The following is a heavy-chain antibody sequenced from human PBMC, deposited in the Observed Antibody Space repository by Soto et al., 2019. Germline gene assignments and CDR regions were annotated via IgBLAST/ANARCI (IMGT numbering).Heavy chain of an antibody. CDR1: GFTFSSYA. CDR2: ISGSGGST. D-gene: IGHD6-13*01. J-gene: IGHJ6*02. CDR3: AKVGYISSSFGMDV. V-gene: IGHV3-23*01. Sequence: EVQLLESGGGLVQPGGSLRLSCAASGFTFSSYAMSWVRQAPGKGLEWVSAISGSGGSTYYADSVKGRFTISRDNSKNTLYLQMNSLRAEDTAVYYWAKVGYISSSFGMDVWGQGTTVTVSS.